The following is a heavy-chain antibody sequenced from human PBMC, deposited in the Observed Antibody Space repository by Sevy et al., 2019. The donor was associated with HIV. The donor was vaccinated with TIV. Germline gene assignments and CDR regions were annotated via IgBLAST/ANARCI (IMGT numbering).Heavy chain of an antibody. D-gene: IGHD2-2*01. J-gene: IGHJ5*02. V-gene: IGHV4-34*01. CDR3: ARAPPVVVVPGAPSWFDP. CDR2: INHSGST. CDR1: GGSFSGYY. Sequence: GSLRLSCAVYGGSFSGYYWNWIRQSPGKGLEWIGEINHSGSTHYNPSLKSRVTISVDTSKNQFSLRLNSVTAADTAVDYCARAPPVVVVPGAPSWFDPWGQGTLVTVSS.